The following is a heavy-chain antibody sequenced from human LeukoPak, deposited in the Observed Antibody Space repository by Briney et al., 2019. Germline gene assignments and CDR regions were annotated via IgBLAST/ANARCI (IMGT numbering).Heavy chain of an antibody. V-gene: IGHV3-66*01. CDR1: GLSVSHNY. CDR3: ARDRSMTTVTPFDN. J-gene: IGHJ4*02. D-gene: IGHD4-17*01. Sequence: GGSLRLSCAASGLSVSHNYMTWVRQAPGKGLQWVSMIRSDTGTDYADSVKGRFTISRDSSNNTLFLQMNSLRAEDTAVYYCARDRSMTTVTPFDNWGQGTLVAVSS. CDR2: IRSDTGT.